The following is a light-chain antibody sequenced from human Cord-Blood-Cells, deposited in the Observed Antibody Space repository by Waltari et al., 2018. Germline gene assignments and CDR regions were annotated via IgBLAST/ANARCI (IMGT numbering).Light chain of an antibody. V-gene: IGKV1-5*03. CDR2: KAS. Sequence: DIQMTQSPSTLSASLGDRVTITCRASQSISSWLAWYQQKPGKAPKLLIYKASSLENVVPSRFSGSGSGTEFTLTISSLQPDDFATYYCQQYNSYSYSFGQGTKLEIK. CDR3: QQYNSYSYS. CDR1: QSISSW. J-gene: IGKJ2*03.